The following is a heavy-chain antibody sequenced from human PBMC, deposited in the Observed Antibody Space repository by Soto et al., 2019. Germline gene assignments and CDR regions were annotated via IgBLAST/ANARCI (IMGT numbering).Heavy chain of an antibody. J-gene: IGHJ4*02. CDR1: GFTFSSYA. CDR2: ISYDGSNK. D-gene: IGHD3-3*01. CDR3: ARDPGGTDFAELTYYFDY. V-gene: IGHV3-30-3*01. Sequence: QVQLVESGGGVVQPGRSLRLSCAASGFTFSSYAMHWVRQAPGKGLEWVAVISYDGSNKYYADSVKGRFTISRDNSKNPLYLQMNSLSAEDTAVYYCARDPGGTDFAELTYYFDYWGQGTLVTVSS.